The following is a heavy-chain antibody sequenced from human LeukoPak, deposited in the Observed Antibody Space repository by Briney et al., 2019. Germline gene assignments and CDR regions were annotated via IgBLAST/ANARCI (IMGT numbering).Heavy chain of an antibody. CDR1: GFTFSSYD. D-gene: IGHD3-3*01. J-gene: IGHJ3*02. CDR2: IGTAGDT. Sequence: PGGSLRLSCAASGFTFSSYDMHWVRQATGKGLEWVSAIGTAGDTYYPGSVKGRFTISRENAKNSLYLQVNSLRAGDTAVYYCARGSGYMAFDIWGQGTMVTVSS. CDR3: ARGSGYMAFDI. V-gene: IGHV3-13*01.